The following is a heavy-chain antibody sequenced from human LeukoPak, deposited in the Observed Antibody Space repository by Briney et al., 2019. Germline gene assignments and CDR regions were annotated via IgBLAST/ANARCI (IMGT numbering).Heavy chain of an antibody. CDR2: IYYSGST. J-gene: IGHJ1*01. D-gene: IGHD3-3*01. V-gene: IGHV4-39*01. CDR3: ASLYYDFWSGYYAEYFQH. Sequence: SETLSLTCTVSGGSISSSSYYWGWIRQPPGKGLEWIGSIYYSGSTYYNPSLKSRVTISVDTSKNQFSLKLSSVTAADTAVYYCASLYYDFWSGYYAEYFQHWGQGTLVTVSS. CDR1: GGSISSSSYY.